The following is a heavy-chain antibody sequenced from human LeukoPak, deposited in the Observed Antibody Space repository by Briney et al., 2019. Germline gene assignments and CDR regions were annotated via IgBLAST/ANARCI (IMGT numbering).Heavy chain of an antibody. CDR2: IWYDGSNK. CDR3: AKPPAAAGPFRY. J-gene: IGHJ4*02. Sequence: PGGSLRLSCAASGFTFSSYGMHWVRQAPGKGLEWVAVIWYDGSNKYYADSVKGRFTISRDNSKNTLYLQMNSLRAEDTAVYYCAKPPAAAGPFRYWGQGTLVTVSS. D-gene: IGHD6-13*01. CDR1: GFTFSSYG. V-gene: IGHV3-33*06.